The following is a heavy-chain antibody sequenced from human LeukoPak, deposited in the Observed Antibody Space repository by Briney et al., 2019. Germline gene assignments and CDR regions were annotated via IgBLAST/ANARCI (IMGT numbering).Heavy chain of an antibody. CDR3: ATSDYYGSGSYYLGVFDY. CDR1: VGTFRSYA. V-gene: IGHV1-69*05. D-gene: IGHD3-10*01. CDR2: IIPIFGTA. Sequence: SVKVSCKASVGTFRSYAISWVRQAPGQGLEWMGRIIPIFGTANYAQKFQGRVTITTDESTSTADMELSSLRSEDTAVYYCATSDYYGSGSYYLGVFDYWGQGTLVTVSS. J-gene: IGHJ4*02.